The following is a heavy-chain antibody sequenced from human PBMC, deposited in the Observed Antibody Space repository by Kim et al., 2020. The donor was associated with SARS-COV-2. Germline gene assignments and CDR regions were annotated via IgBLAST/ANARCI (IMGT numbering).Heavy chain of an antibody. V-gene: IGHV3-7*01. J-gene: IGHJ4*02. CDR1: GFIFSNYW. CDR3: AIDKVVGSTKCDH. Sequence: GGSLRLSCAASGFIFSNYWMRWVRQAPGREPEWVAHMSPDGGEIYYVDSVKGRFTISRDNAKNSVFLQMNSLRAEDTAVYYCAIDKVVGSTKCDHWGLGTVVTVSS. D-gene: IGHD1-26*01. CDR2: MSPDGGEI.